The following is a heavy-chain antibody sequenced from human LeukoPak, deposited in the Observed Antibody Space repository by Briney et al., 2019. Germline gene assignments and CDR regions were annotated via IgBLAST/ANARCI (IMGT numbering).Heavy chain of an antibody. Sequence: GGSLRLSCAASGFTVSSNYMSWIRQAPGKGLEWVSVIYSGGSTYYADSVKGRFTISRDNSKNTLYLQMNSLRAEDTAVYYCARDRVDFWSGYYPYYSDYWGQGTLVTVSS. CDR2: IYSGGST. J-gene: IGHJ4*02. D-gene: IGHD3-3*01. CDR1: GFTVSSNY. CDR3: ARDRVDFWSGYYPYYSDY. V-gene: IGHV3-66*02.